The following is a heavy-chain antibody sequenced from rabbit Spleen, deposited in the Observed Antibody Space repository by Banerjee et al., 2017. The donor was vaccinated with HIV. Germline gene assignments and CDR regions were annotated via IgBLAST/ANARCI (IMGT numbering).Heavy chain of an antibody. D-gene: IGHD6-1*01. V-gene: IGHV1S40*01. J-gene: IGHJ4*01. CDR3: ASGADYAYGGYDL. Sequence: QSLEESGGDLVKPGASLTLTCTASGFSFSGRYVMSWVRQAPGKGLEWIGCIGSNTDNTVYATWARGRFALSRTSSTTVDLKMTSLTAADTATYFCASGADYAYGGYDLWGPGTLVTVS. CDR1: GFSFSGRYV. CDR2: IGSNTDNT.